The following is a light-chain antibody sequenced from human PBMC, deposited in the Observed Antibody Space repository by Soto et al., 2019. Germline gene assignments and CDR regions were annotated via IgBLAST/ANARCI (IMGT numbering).Light chain of an antibody. Sequence: DIQMTQFPSTLSASVGDAVTITCRASQSIQSFLAWYQQKPGKAPKLLIYLASRLESGVPSRFSGSGSGTEFTLTISSLQPDDVAIYFCQQYSSHWFYSFGQGTKLEVK. CDR3: QQYSSHWFYS. V-gene: IGKV1-5*03. CDR2: LAS. CDR1: QSIQSF. J-gene: IGKJ2*03.